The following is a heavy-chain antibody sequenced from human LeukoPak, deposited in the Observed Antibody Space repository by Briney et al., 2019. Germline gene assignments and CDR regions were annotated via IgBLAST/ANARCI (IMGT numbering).Heavy chain of an antibody. CDR3: AKDNILSHQRDYYYYYMDV. Sequence: GGSLRLSCAASGFTFDDYALHWVRQAPGKGLEWVSGISWNSGSIGYADSVKGRFTISRDNAKNSLYLQMNSLRAEDTALYYCAKDNILSHQRDYYYYYMDVWGKGTTVTVSS. CDR1: GFTFDDYA. J-gene: IGHJ6*03. CDR2: ISWNSGSI. D-gene: IGHD2-2*01. V-gene: IGHV3-9*01.